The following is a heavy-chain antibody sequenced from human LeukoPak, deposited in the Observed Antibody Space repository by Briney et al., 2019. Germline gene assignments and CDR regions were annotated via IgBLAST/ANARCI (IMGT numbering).Heavy chain of an antibody. CDR2: INHSGST. V-gene: IGHV4-39*07. J-gene: IGHJ4*02. Sequence: SETLSLTCTVSGGSVSSSDYYWGWIRQPPGKGLEWIGEINHSGSTNYNPSLKSRVAISVDTSRNQFSLRLSSVTAADTAVYYCARGQRITMTGWGQGTLVTVSS. CDR1: GGSVSSSDYY. D-gene: IGHD3-22*01. CDR3: ARGQRITMTG.